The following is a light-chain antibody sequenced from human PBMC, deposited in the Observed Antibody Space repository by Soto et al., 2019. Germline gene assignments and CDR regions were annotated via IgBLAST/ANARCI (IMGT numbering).Light chain of an antibody. CDR3: QQYGSSSYT. CDR2: GAS. CDR1: QSVSSSY. Sequence: EIVLTQSPGTLSLSPGERXTLSCRASQSVSSSYLAWYQQKPGQAPRLLIYGASSRATGTPDRFSGSGSGTDFALTISRLEPEDFAVYYCQQYGSSSYTFGQGTKLEIK. J-gene: IGKJ2*01. V-gene: IGKV3-20*01.